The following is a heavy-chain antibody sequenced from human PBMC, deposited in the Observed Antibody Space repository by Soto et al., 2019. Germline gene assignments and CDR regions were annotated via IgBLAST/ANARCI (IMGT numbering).Heavy chain of an antibody. V-gene: IGHV1-8*01. CDR2: MNPNSGNT. J-gene: IGHJ3*02. Sequence: QVELVQSGAEVKKPGASVKVSCKASGYTFTRYAINWMRQATGQGLEWMGWMNPNSGNTGYAQKFQGRVTMTTSTSISTAYMELSSLRSEDTAVYYCARRLYASDIWGQGTLVTVSS. CDR1: GYTFTRYA. CDR3: ARRLYASDI. D-gene: IGHD2-2*01.